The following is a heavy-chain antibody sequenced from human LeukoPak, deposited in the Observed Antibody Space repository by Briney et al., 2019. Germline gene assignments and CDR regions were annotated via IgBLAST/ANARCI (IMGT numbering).Heavy chain of an antibody. CDR1: GYTFTGYY. Sequence: ASVKVSCKASGYTFTGYYMHWVRQAPGQGLEWMGWINPNSDGTNYAQKFQGRVTMTRDTSISTAYMELSRLRSDDTAVYYCAAPRREWLEGREYFQHWGQGTLVTVSS. D-gene: IGHD6-19*01. CDR2: INPNSDGT. J-gene: IGHJ1*01. V-gene: IGHV1-2*02. CDR3: AAPRREWLEGREYFQH.